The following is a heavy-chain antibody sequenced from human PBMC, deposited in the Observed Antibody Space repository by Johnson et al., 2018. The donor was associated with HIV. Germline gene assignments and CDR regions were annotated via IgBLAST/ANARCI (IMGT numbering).Heavy chain of an antibody. Sequence: QVQLVESGGGLMQPGGSLRLSCAASGFSVSSNYMSWVRQAPGKGLEWISYISSSGSTRYYADSVKGRFTISRDNAKNSLYLQMNSLRAEDTAVYYCARYQQLVRDGAFDIWGQGTMVTVSS. CDR2: ISSSGSTR. J-gene: IGHJ3*02. D-gene: IGHD6-13*01. V-gene: IGHV3-11*04. CDR1: GFSVSSNY. CDR3: ARYQQLVRDGAFDI.